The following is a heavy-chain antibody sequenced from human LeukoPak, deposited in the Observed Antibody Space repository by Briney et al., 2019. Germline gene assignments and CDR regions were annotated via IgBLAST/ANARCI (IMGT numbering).Heavy chain of an antibody. CDR2: IYYRGST. J-gene: IGHJ4*02. D-gene: IGHD3-10*01. Sequence: SQTLSLTCTVSGGSISSGGYYWSWIRQHPAKGLEWIGNIYYRGSTYYNPSLKSRVTISVDTSKNQFSLKLSSVTAADTAVYYCAGIGERIFDYWGQGTLVTVSS. V-gene: IGHV4-31*03. CDR1: GGSISSGGYY. CDR3: AGIGERIFDY.